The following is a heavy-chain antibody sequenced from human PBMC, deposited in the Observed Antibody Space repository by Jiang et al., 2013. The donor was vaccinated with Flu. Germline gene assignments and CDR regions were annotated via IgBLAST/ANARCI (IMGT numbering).Heavy chain of an antibody. CDR2: IYYSGST. Sequence: GSGLVKPSQTLSLTCTVSGGSISSGGYYWSWIRQHPGKGLEWIGYIYYSGSTYYNPSLKSRVTISVDTSKNQFSLKLSSVTAADTAVYYCARELRFSPNDAFDIWGQGTMVTVSS. D-gene: IGHD3-3*01. CDR3: ARELRFSPNDAFDI. J-gene: IGHJ3*02. V-gene: IGHV4-31*03. CDR1: GGSISSGGYY.